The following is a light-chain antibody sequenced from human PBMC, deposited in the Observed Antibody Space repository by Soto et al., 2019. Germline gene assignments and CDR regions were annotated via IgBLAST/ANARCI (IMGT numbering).Light chain of an antibody. CDR3: QQRSNWPT. Sequence: EIVLTQSPATLSLSPGERATLSCRASQSVSSYLAWYQQKPGQAPRLLIYDASNRATGIPARFSGSGSGTDLTTNISSLEPEDFAIYYCQQRSNWPTFGQGTKVEIK. CDR1: QSVSSY. J-gene: IGKJ1*01. V-gene: IGKV3-11*01. CDR2: DAS.